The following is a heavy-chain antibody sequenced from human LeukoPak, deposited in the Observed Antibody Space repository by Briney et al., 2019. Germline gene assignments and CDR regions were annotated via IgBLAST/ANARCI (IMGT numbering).Heavy chain of an antibody. CDR3: ARGGGGNSVFPENYFDY. CDR1: GFTFSSYS. J-gene: IGHJ4*02. CDR2: ISSSSSYI. D-gene: IGHD4-23*01. Sequence: GGSLRLSCAASGFTFSSYSMNWVRQAPGKGLEWVSSISSSSSYIYYADSVKGRFTISRDNAKNSLYLQMNSLRAEDTAVYYCARGGGGNSVFPENYFDYWGQGTLVTVSS. V-gene: IGHV3-21*01.